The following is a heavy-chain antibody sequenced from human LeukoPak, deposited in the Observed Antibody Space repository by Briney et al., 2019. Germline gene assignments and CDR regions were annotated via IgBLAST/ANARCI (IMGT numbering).Heavy chain of an antibody. CDR3: ARGGQYTWNQGAWFDP. V-gene: IGHV4-59*08. J-gene: IGHJ5*02. D-gene: IGHD1-20*01. Sequence: PSETLSLTCTVSGGSISSYYWSWIRQPPGKGLEWIGYIYYSGSTNYNPSLKSRVTISVDTSKNQFSLKLSSVTAADTAVYYCARGGQYTWNQGAWFDPWGQGTLVTVSS. CDR2: IYYSGST. CDR1: GGSISSYY.